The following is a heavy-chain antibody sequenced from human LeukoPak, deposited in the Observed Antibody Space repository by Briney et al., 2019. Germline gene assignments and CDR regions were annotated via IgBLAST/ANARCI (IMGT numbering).Heavy chain of an antibody. V-gene: IGHV3-21*01. CDR3: ARVPAGVIGMTDAFDI. CDR1: GFTFSSYS. J-gene: IGHJ3*02. CDR2: ISGSSSYI. Sequence: PGGSLRLSCAASGFTFSSYSMNWVRQAPGKGLEWVSSISGSSSYIYYADSVKGRFTSSRHNAQNSLYLQMNSLRAEDTAVYYCARVPAGVIGMTDAFDIWGQGTMVTVSS. D-gene: IGHD3-16*02.